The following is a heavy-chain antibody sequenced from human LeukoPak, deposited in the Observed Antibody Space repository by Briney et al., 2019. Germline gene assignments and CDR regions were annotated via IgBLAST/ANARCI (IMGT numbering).Heavy chain of an antibody. Sequence: PGGSLRLSCAASGFTFDDYGMSWVRQAPGKGLEWVASIKQDGSESNYVGSVKGRFTISRDNAKNSLYLQMNSLRTEDTALYYCARTPPSYGRWGQGTLVTVSS. CDR3: ARTPPSYGR. V-gene: IGHV3-7*05. CDR2: IKQDGSES. CDR1: GFTFDDYG. J-gene: IGHJ4*02. D-gene: IGHD1-14*01.